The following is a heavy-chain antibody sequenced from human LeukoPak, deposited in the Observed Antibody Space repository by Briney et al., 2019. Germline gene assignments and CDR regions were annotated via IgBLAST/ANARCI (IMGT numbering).Heavy chain of an antibody. CDR3: AREVTVFGAVRGSRDAFNM. D-gene: IGHD3-3*01. CDR2: IHYSGST. J-gene: IGHJ3*02. V-gene: IGHV4-59*12. CDR1: GGSISSYY. Sequence: SETLSLTCTVSGGSISSYYWSWIRQPPGKGLEWIGYIHYSGSTNYNPSLKSRVTISVDMSKNQFSLKLSSVTPEDTAVYYCAREVTVFGAVRGSRDAFNMWGQGTLVTVSS.